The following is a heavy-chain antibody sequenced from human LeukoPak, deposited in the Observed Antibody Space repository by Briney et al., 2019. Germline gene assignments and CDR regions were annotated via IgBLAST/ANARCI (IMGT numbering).Heavy chain of an antibody. Sequence: PSETLSLTCTVSRGSISSYYWSWIGQPPGKGLEWIGNIYDRGSTKYNPSLKSRVTISVDTSKNQFSLRLSSVTAADTAVYYCARGRTFDNWGQGTLVTVSS. V-gene: IGHV4-59*01. J-gene: IGHJ4*02. CDR3: ARGRTFDN. CDR1: RGSISSYY. CDR2: IYDRGST.